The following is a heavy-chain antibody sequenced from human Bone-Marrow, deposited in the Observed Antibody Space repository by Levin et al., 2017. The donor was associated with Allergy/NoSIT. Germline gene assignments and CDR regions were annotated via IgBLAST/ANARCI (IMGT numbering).Heavy chain of an antibody. Sequence: GESLKISCKASGYSFTTYAIHWVRQAPGQGPEWMGRINTNTGEPTYAQGFTGRFVFSLDTSVSTAYLQISSLKAEDTAMYYCARHLRQWLVPLDFWGQGSLVNVSS. V-gene: IGHV7-4-1*02. D-gene: IGHD6-19*01. CDR3: ARHLRQWLVPLDF. CDR1: GYSFTTYA. CDR2: INTNTGEP. J-gene: IGHJ4*02.